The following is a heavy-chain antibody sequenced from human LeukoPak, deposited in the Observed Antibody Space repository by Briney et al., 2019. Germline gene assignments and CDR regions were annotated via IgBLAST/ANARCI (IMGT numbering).Heavy chain of an antibody. CDR2: ISYDGSNK. V-gene: IGHV3-30-3*01. Sequence: PGGSLRLSCAASGFTFSSYAMHWVRQAPGKGLEWVAVISYDGSNKYYADSVKGRFTISRDNSKNTLYLQMNSLRSEDTAVYYCARDRCSTRCFGWFDPWGQGTLVTVSS. D-gene: IGHD2-2*01. CDR1: GFTFSSYA. CDR3: ARDRCSTRCFGWFDP. J-gene: IGHJ5*02.